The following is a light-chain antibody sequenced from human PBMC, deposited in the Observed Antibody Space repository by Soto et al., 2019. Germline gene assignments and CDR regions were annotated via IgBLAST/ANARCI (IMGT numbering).Light chain of an antibody. CDR1: SSDVVSYNL. Sequence: QSALTQPASVSGSPGQSITISCTGTSSDVVSYNLVSWYQQHPGKAPKLIIYEVNKRPSGVPDRFSGSKSGNTASLTVSGLQAEDEADYYCSSYAGSSNVFGTGTKLTVL. CDR3: SSYAGSSNV. CDR2: EVN. J-gene: IGLJ1*01. V-gene: IGLV2-14*02.